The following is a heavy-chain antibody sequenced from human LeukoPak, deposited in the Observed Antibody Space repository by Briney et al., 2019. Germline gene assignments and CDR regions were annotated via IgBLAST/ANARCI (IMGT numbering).Heavy chain of an antibody. V-gene: IGHV4-4*07. Sequence: SETLSLTCTVSGGSISNYYWSWIRQPAGKGLEWIGRFHTSGSTNYNPSLKSQVTMSVDTSKNQFSLKLNSVTAADTAVYYCARIRTSLCFDYWGQGTLVTVSS. CDR2: FHTSGST. D-gene: IGHD2-2*01. J-gene: IGHJ4*02. CDR1: GGSISNYY. CDR3: ARIRTSLCFDY.